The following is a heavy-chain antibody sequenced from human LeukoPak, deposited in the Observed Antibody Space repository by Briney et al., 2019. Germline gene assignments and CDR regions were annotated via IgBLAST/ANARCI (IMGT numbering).Heavy chain of an antibody. J-gene: IGHJ3*02. Sequence: SETLSLTCTVSGGSISSYYWSWIRQPAGKGLEWIGRIYTSGSTNYDPFLKSRVTMSVDTSKNQFSLKLSSVTAADTAVYYCAGEVYGSGSWAFDIWGQGTMVTVSS. CDR1: GGSISSYY. CDR2: IYTSGST. CDR3: AGEVYGSGSWAFDI. V-gene: IGHV4-4*07. D-gene: IGHD3-10*01.